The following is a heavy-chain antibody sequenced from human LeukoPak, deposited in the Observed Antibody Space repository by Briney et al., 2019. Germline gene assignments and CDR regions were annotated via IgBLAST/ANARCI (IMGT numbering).Heavy chain of an antibody. D-gene: IGHD1-26*01. CDR3: ARRGSMGGSFVGAFDI. CDR2: INHSGST. V-gene: IGHV4-34*01. CDR1: GGSFNGYD. Sequence: TSETLSLTCAVYGGSFNGYDWSWIRQPPGKGLEWIGEINHSGSTNYNPSLKSRVTISVDTSKNQFSLKLSSVTAADTAVYYCARRGSMGGSFVGAFDIWGQGTMVTVSS. J-gene: IGHJ3*02.